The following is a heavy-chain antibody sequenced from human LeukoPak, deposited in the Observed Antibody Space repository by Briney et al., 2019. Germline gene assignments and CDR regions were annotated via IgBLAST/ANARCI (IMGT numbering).Heavy chain of an antibody. CDR1: GGSFSGYY. CDR3: ARGSGYDLTDNWFDP. CDR2: VNHSGST. J-gene: IGHJ5*02. Sequence: SETLSLTCPLYGGSFSGYYWSWIRQPPGTGLEWIGEVNHSGSTNYHPSLKGRLTILVDTSRNQFALKLTSVTATDTAVYDCARGSGYDLTDNWFDPWGEGTLVSVSS. D-gene: IGHD5-12*01. V-gene: IGHV4-34*01.